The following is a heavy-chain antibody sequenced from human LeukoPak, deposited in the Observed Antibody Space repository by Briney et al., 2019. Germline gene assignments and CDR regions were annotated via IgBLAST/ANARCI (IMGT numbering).Heavy chain of an antibody. CDR2: ISDSGGTT. CDR1: GFTFSSYA. Sequence: GGSLRLSCAASGFTFSSYAMSWVRQAPGKGLEWVSGISDSGGTTYYADSVKGRFTISRDNSKNTLYLQINSLRAEDTAVYYCAKDRAFLWFGDLWGQGTLVTVSS. V-gene: IGHV3-23*01. CDR3: AKDRAFLWFGDL. D-gene: IGHD3-10*01. J-gene: IGHJ5*02.